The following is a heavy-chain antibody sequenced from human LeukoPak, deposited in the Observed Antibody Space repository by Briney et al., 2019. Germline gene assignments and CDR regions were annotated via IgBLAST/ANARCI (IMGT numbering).Heavy chain of an antibody. D-gene: IGHD3-22*01. CDR3: ARGEYDSSGPKKY. Sequence: ASVKVSCKTSGYSFTGYYIHWVRQAPGQGLEWMGWINPNSGGTNYAQKFQGRVTMTRDTSISTAYMEPSRLRSDDTAVYYCARGEYDSSGPKKYWGQGTLVTVSS. CDR1: GYSFTGYY. J-gene: IGHJ4*02. V-gene: IGHV1-2*02. CDR2: INPNSGGT.